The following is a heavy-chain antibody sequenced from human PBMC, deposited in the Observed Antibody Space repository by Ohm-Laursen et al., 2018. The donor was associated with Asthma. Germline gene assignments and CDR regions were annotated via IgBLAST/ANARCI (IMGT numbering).Heavy chain of an antibody. CDR2: MSYDGSLK. CDR1: GFTFRSYA. D-gene: IGHD3-3*01. CDR3: ARDVMEWYLPAFDF. J-gene: IGHJ4*02. Sequence: SLRLSCTASGFTFRSYAMHWVRQAPGTGLEWVAVMSYDGSLKYYADSVNGRFTVSRDDSKNTLYLQMNSLRPDDTAVYYCARDVMEWYLPAFDFWGQGTLVTVSS. V-gene: IGHV3-30-3*01.